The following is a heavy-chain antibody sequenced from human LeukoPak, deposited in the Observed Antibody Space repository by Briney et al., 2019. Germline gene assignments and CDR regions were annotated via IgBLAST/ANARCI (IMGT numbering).Heavy chain of an antibody. CDR2: IYYSGST. V-gene: IGHV4-39*01. CDR3: ARQRVIVVPYRHWYFDL. J-gene: IGHJ2*01. Sequence: SEALSLTCTVSGGSISSSSYYWGWIRQPPGKGLEWIGSIYYSGSTYYNPSLKSRVTISVDTSKNQFSLKLSSVTAADTAVYYCARQRVIVVPYRHWYFDLWGRGTLVTVSS. CDR1: GGSISSSSYY. D-gene: IGHD3-22*01.